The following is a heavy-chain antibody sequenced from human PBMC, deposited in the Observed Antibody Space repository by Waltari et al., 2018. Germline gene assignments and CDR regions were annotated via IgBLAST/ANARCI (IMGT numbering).Heavy chain of an antibody. V-gene: IGHV4-59*08. D-gene: IGHD2-2*01. CDR2: IYYSGST. CDR3: ARYVVPAAYAFDI. J-gene: IGHJ3*02. Sequence: QVQLQESGPGLVKPSETLSLTCTVSGGSISSYYWSWIRQPPGKGLEWIGYIYYSGSTNCNPSLKSRVTISVDPSKIQFSLKVGSGTAADTAVYYWARYVVPAAYAFDIWGQGTMVTVSS. CDR1: GGSISSYY.